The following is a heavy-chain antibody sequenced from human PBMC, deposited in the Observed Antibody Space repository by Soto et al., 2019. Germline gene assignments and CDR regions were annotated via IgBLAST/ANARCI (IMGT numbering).Heavy chain of an antibody. CDR2: ISATGDTT. CDR3: AQGYCSYPKCSSDS. Sequence: EVQLLESGGGLVQPGGSLRLSCAASGFTFNDFAITWVRQTPGKGLEWVSVISATGDTTYNADSVKGRFTIARDNSKNTAYLQMNSLRVEDTALHYCAQGYCSYPKCSSDSWGQGTLVSVSS. V-gene: IGHV3-23*01. CDR1: GFTFNDFA. D-gene: IGHD3-16*02. J-gene: IGHJ4*02.